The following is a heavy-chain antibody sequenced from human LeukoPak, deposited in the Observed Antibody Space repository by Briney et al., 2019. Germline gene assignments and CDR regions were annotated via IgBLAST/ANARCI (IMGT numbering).Heavy chain of an antibody. J-gene: IGHJ4*02. V-gene: IGHV3-7*01. CDR2: IKHDGSEK. Sequence: GGSLRLSCAASGFIFTNYFMSWVRQAPGKGLEWVASIKHDGSEKYYVDSVRGRFTISRDNTMNSLYLQMSSLRAEDTAVFYCATDRGWRTSGYYLYYFEYWGQGTLVTFSS. CDR1: GFIFTNYF. CDR3: ATDRGWRTSGYYLYYFEY. D-gene: IGHD3-3*01.